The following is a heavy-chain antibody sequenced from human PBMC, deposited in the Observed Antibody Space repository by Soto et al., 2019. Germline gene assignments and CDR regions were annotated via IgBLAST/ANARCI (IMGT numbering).Heavy chain of an antibody. CDR1: GGSISSYS. CDR2: IYYSGST. V-gene: IGHV4-59*01. CDR3: ARYSYNFDD. Sequence: SETLSLTCSVSGGSISSYSWSWIRQPPGKGLEWIGYIYYSGSTDYNPSLKSRGTISVDTSNNQFSLKLRSVTAAYTAVYYCARYSYNFDDWGQGILVTVSS. D-gene: IGHD2-21*01. J-gene: IGHJ4*02.